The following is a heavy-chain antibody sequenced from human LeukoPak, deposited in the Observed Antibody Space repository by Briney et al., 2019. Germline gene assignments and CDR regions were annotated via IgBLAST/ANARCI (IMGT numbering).Heavy chain of an antibody. D-gene: IGHD3-3*01. CDR3: AKGGSLDYDFWSGYGGYFDY. CDR1: GFTIISYA. V-gene: IGHV3-30*18. Sequence: PGGSLRLSCAATGFTIISYAMHWVRQATGMGLGWVAVISYDGSNKYYADSVKGRFTISRDNSKNTLYLQMNSLRAEDTAVYYCAKGGSLDYDFWSGYGGYFDYWGQGTLVTVSS. CDR2: ISYDGSNK. J-gene: IGHJ4*02.